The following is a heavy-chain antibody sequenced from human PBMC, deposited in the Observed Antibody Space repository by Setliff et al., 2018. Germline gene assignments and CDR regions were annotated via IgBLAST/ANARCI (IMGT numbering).Heavy chain of an antibody. D-gene: IGHD3-22*01. CDR2: IYHSGST. CDR3: ARTNYYDSSTYFNWFDP. V-gene: IGHV4-38-2*01. J-gene: IGHJ5*02. CDR1: GYSISSGYY. Sequence: SETLSLTCAVSGYSISSGYYWGWIRQPPGKGLEWIGSIYHSGSTYYNPSLKSRVTMSVDTSKTQFSLKLSSVTAADTAVYYCARTNYYDSSTYFNWFDPWGQGTLVTVS.